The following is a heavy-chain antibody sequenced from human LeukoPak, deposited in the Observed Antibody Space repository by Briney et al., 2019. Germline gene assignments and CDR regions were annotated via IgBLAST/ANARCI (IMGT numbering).Heavy chain of an antibody. CDR3: ARVLPYSHALDV. CDR2: ISSSVSTI. CDR1: GFTFSGYD. D-gene: IGHD2-21*01. V-gene: IGHV3-48*03. Sequence: GGSLRLSCAASGFTFSGYDMNWVCQAPGKGLEWVSYISSSVSTIDYAESLKGRFTISRDNAKNSLYLQMNSLRAEDTALYYCARVLPYSHALDVWGQGTTVTVS. J-gene: IGHJ6*02.